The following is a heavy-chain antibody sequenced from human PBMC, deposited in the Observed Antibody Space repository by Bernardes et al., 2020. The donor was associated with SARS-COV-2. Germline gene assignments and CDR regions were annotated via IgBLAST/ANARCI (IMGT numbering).Heavy chain of an antibody. Sequence: GGSLRLSCAASGFTFSSYGMHWVRQAPGKGLEWVAVISYDGSNKYYADSVKGRFTISRDNSKNTLYLQMNSLRAEDTAVYYCAKYHRGGVAISSYGMDVWGQGTTVTVSS. D-gene: IGHD2-15*01. CDR3: AKYHRGGVAISSYGMDV. CDR2: ISYDGSNK. V-gene: IGHV3-30*18. J-gene: IGHJ6*02. CDR1: GFTFSSYG.